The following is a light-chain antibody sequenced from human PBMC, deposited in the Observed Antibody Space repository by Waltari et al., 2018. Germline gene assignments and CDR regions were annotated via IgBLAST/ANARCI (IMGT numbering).Light chain of an antibody. CDR1: SPRRYH. CDR2: GQN. J-gene: IGLJ2*01. V-gene: IGLV3-19*01. Sequence: SSELTQDPVVSVALGQTVRIPCPGDSPRRYHASWYQQKPGQAPILVIYGQNNRPSGIADRFSGSTSGNTASLTITGAQAEDEADYYCDSRDSSGTHEVFGGGTKLTVL. CDR3: DSRDSSGTHEV.